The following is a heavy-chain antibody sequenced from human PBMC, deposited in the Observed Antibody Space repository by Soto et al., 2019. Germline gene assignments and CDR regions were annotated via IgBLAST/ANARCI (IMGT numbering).Heavy chain of an antibody. J-gene: IGHJ4*02. CDR3: AKDISSGQGYRILDH. CDR1: GDSINSGDFY. Sequence: SETLSLTCTVSGDSINSGDFYWSWIRQPPGKGLQFIGYIYYSGSIHYDPSLNGRVTISVDTSKNQFSLKVTSVTAEDTAVYYCAKDISSGQGYRILDHWGRGTQVTVSS. CDR2: IYYSGSI. D-gene: IGHD1-1*01. V-gene: IGHV4-30-4*01.